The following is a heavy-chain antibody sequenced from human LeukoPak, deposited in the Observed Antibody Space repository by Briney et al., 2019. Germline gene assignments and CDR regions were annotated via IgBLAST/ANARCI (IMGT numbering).Heavy chain of an antibody. CDR3: AREVITGIASFDY. J-gene: IGHJ4*02. D-gene: IGHD1-20*01. CDR2: IRFDGSKK. V-gene: IGHV3-30*02. CDR1: GFTFSDYG. Sequence: GGSLRLSCAASGFTFSDYGIHWVRQPPGKGLEWVAFIRFDGSKKYYGDSVKGRFTISRDNSKNTLDLQMNSLRAEDTAVYYCAREVITGIASFDYWGQGTLVTVSS.